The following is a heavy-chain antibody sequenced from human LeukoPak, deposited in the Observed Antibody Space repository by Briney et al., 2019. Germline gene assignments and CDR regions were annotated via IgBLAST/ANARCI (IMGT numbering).Heavy chain of an antibody. CDR1: GYTFTDYY. J-gene: IGHJ4*02. CDR3: ARDFFYYYDSSGYFDY. D-gene: IGHD3-22*01. Sequence: GASVKVSCKASGYTFTDYYMHWVRQAPGQGLEWMGWINPNSGGTNYAQKFQGRVTMTRDTSISTAYMELSRLRSDDTAVYYCARDFFYYYDSSGYFDYWGQGTLVTVSS. V-gene: IGHV1-2*02. CDR2: INPNSGGT.